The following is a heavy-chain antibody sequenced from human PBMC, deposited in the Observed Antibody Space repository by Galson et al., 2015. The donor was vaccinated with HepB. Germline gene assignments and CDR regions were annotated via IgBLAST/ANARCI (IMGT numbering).Heavy chain of an antibody. D-gene: IGHD3-10*01. CDR1: GFTFNNYG. CDR3: AKRSASGAYYDS. J-gene: IGHJ4*02. CDR2: ITASGGDT. Sequence: SLRLSCAASGFTFNNYGMAWVRQAPGKGPEWVSTITASGGDTFYAGSVKGRFTTSRDKSKHMFFLQMNSLRAEDSAEYYCAKRSASGAYYDSWGQGTLVTVSS. V-gene: IGHV3-23*01.